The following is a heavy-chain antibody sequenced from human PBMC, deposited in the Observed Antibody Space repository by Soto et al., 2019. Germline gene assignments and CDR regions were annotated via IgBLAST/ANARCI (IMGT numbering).Heavy chain of an antibody. CDR3: ARHGGSSGWYLEAPKGFDY. D-gene: IGHD6-19*01. J-gene: IGHJ4*02. V-gene: IGHV1-18*01. CDR2: ISDYNGNT. Sequence: VQLVQSGAEVKKPGASVKVSCKASGYTFTNYGISWVRQAPGQGLEWMGWISDYNGNTNYAQKVQGRVTMTTDTSTSTAYMELRRLRSDDTAVYYCARHGGSSGWYLEAPKGFDYWGQGTLVTVSS. CDR1: GYTFTNYG.